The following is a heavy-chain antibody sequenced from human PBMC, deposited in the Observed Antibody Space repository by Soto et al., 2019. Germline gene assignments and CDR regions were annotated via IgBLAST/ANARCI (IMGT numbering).Heavy chain of an antibody. D-gene: IGHD5-12*01. CDR1: GFTFSSYW. J-gene: IGHJ4*02. CDR2: INSDGSST. Sequence: GGSLRLSCAASGFTFSSYWMHWVRQAPGKGLVWVSRINSDGSSTSYADPVKGRFTISRDNAKNTLYLQMNSLRAEDTAVYYCAKVGGDGYNYGPFDYWGQGTLVTVSS. V-gene: IGHV3-74*01. CDR3: AKVGGDGYNYGPFDY.